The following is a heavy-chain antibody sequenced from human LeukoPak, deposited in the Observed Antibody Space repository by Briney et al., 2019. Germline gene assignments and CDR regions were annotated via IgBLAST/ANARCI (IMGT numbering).Heavy chain of an antibody. Sequence: ASVKVSCTASGYTFTSYGISWVRQAPGQGLEWMGWINTNTGNPTYAQGFTGRFVFSLDTSVSTAYLQISSLKAEDTAVYYCARDFQGQLLYLYYYYYGMDVWGQGTTVTVSS. V-gene: IGHV7-4-1*02. CDR1: GYTFTSYG. D-gene: IGHD2-2*02. CDR3: ARDFQGQLLYLYYYYYGMDV. CDR2: INTNTGNP. J-gene: IGHJ6*02.